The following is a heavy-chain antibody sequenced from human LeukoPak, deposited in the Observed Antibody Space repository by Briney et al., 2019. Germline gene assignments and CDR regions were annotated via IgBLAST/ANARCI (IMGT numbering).Heavy chain of an antibody. CDR1: GFTISANF. D-gene: IGHD5-18*01. V-gene: IGHV3-66*01. CDR3: ARDLSGYSYGFGGDL. J-gene: IGHJ4*02. CDR2: MYSVGST. Sequence: PGGSLRLSCAASGFTISANFMSWVRQAPGKGLEWVSIMYSVGSTFYADSVKGRFTISRDPSKNSLDLQMDSLRVDDTAVYYRARDLSGYSYGFGGDLWGQGTLVTVSS.